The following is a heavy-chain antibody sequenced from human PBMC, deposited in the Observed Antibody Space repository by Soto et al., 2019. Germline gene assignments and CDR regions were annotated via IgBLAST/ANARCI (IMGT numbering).Heavy chain of an antibody. D-gene: IGHD3-22*01. Sequence: GESLKISCKGSGCSFTSYWIGWVRQMPGKGLEWMGIIYPGDSDTRYSPSFQGQVTISADKSISTAYLHMNSLRAEDTAVYYCAKDLGRLTMIVAVPFPPGHWGQGTLVTVSS. V-gene: IGHV5-51*01. CDR3: AKDLGRLTMIVAVPFPPGH. CDR2: IYPGDSDT. J-gene: IGHJ4*02. CDR1: GCSFTSYW.